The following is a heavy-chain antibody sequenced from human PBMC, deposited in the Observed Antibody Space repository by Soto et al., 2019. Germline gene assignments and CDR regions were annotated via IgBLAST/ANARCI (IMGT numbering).Heavy chain of an antibody. CDR3: ARAIAARPDYLDY. CDR1: GGSISSGGYS. Sequence: PSETLSLTCAVSGGSISSGGYSWSWIRQPPGKGLEWIGYIYHSGSTYYNPSLKSRVTISVDRSKNQFSLKLSSVTAADTAVYYCARAIAARPDYLDYWGQGTLGTVSA. V-gene: IGHV4-30-2*01. D-gene: IGHD6-6*01. CDR2: IYHSGST. J-gene: IGHJ4*02.